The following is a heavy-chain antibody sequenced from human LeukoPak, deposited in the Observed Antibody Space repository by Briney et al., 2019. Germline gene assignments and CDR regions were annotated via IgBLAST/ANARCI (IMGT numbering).Heavy chain of an antibody. Sequence: ASVKVSCTASGYTFTSYAMNWVRQAPGQGLEWMGWINTNTGSPTYAQGLTGRFVFSLDTSVSTAYLQISSLKAEDTAVYYCARDGRIVVVMGYYYYGMDVWGQGTTVTVSS. CDR2: INTNTGSP. J-gene: IGHJ6*02. V-gene: IGHV7-4-1*02. CDR3: ARDGRIVVVMGYYYYGMDV. D-gene: IGHD3-22*01. CDR1: GYTFTSYA.